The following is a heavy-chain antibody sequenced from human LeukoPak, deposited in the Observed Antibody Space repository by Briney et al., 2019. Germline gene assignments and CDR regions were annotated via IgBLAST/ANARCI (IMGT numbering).Heavy chain of an antibody. J-gene: IGHJ4*02. D-gene: IGHD3-3*01. V-gene: IGHV3-48*01. CDR2: ISSSSSTI. Sequence: GGSLRLSCAASGFTFSSYSMNWVRQAPGKGLEWVSYISSSSSTIYYADSVKGRFTISRDNAKNSLYLEMNSLRAEDTAVYYCARTYYDFWSGYYSHEGNPFDYWGQGTLVTVSS. CDR1: GFTFSSYS. CDR3: ARTYYDFWSGYYSHEGNPFDY.